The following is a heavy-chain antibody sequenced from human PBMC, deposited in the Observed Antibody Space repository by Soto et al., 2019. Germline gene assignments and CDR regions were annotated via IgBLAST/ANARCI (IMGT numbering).Heavy chain of an antibody. V-gene: IGHV3-30-3*01. CDR2: ISYDGTYK. CDR3: ARGNNTFFDY. Sequence: QVQLVESGGGVVQPGRSRRLSCAASGFTFRSYAMYWVRQSPGKGLEWVAVISYDGTYKYYADSVKGRFTISRDNSENTLYLQMNSLRVEDTAVFYCARGNNTFFDYWGQGALVTVSS. J-gene: IGHJ4*02. CDR1: GFTFRSYA. D-gene: IGHD1-1*01.